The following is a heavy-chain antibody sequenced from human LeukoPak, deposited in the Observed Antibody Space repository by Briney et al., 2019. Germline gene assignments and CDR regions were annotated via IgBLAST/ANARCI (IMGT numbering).Heavy chain of an antibody. V-gene: IGHV4-39*01. D-gene: IGHD6-19*01. CDR1: GGSIGGSSYY. CDR3: ARHRGSGWFEPVGY. CDR2: VYYSGST. Sequence: SQTLSLTCTVSGGSIGGSSYYRDWIRQPPGKGLEWIGSVYYSGSTYYNPSLKSRVTMSVDTSKNQFSLKLSSVTAADTAFYYCARHRGSGWFEPVGYWGQGTLVTVSS. J-gene: IGHJ4*02.